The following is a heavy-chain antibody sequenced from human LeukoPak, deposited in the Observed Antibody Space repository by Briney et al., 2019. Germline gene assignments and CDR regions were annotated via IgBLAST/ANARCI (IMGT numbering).Heavy chain of an antibody. J-gene: IGHJ4*02. V-gene: IGHV3-23*01. Sequence: GGSLRLSCAASGFTFSSYAMNWVRQAPGKGLEWVSIISGSGSSIYYADSVKGRFTISRDNAKNTLYLQMNSLRAEDTAVYYCARGAYYSYDYWGQGTLVTVSS. CDR3: ARGAYYSYDY. D-gene: IGHD3-10*01. CDR2: ISGSGSSI. CDR1: GFTFSSYA.